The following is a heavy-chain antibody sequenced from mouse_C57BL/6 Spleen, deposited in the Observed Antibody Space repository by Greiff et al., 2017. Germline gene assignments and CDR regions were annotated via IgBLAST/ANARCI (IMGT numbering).Heavy chain of an antibody. J-gene: IGHJ4*01. CDR1: GFTFSSYA. CDR2: ISSGGDYI. Sequence: EVQGVESGEGLVKPGGSLKLSCAASGFTFSSYAMSWVRQTPEKRLEWVAYISSGGDYIYYADTVKGRFTISRDNARNTLYLQMSSLKSEDTAMYYCTRDYYEGYYAMDYWGQGTSVTVSS. CDR3: TRDYYEGYYAMDY. V-gene: IGHV5-9-1*02. D-gene: IGHD2-4*01.